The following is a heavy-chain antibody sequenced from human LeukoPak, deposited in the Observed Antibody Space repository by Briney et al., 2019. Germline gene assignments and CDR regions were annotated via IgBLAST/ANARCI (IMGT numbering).Heavy chain of an antibody. D-gene: IGHD1-26*01. J-gene: IGHJ3*02. CDR1: GYTFTDYY. V-gene: IGHV1-2*02. Sequence: ASVKVSCKASGYTFTDYYMHWVRQAPGQGLEWMGWISPSSGGTNYAQKFQGRVTMTRDTSTSTVYMELSSLRSEDTAVYYCAREEVGATPDAFDIWGQGTMVTVSS. CDR2: ISPSSGGT. CDR3: AREEVGATPDAFDI.